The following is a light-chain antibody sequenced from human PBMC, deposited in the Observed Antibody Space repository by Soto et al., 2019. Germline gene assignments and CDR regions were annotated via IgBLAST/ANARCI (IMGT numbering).Light chain of an antibody. CDR1: QDISNY. Sequence: DIQMTQSPSSLSASVGDRVTITCQASQDISNYLNWYQQKPGKAPKLLLYDASNLETGVPSRLSGSGSGTDFAFTISSLQPEDIAAHYCQQYDNLPLFTFGPGTKVDIK. J-gene: IGKJ3*01. CDR3: QQYDNLPLFT. CDR2: DAS. V-gene: IGKV1-33*01.